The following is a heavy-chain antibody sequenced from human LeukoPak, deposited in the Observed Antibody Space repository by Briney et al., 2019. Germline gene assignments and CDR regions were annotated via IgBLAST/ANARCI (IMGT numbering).Heavy chain of an antibody. CDR2: IYYSGST. V-gene: IGHV4-31*03. CDR1: GGSISSGGYY. Sequence: SETLSLTCTVSGGSISSGGYYWSWIRQHPGKGLEWIGYIYYSGSTYYNPSLKSRVTISVDTSKNQFSLKLSSVTAADTAVYYCARRRVGYNFDYWGQGTLVTVSS. J-gene: IGHJ4*02. CDR3: ARRRVGYNFDY. D-gene: IGHD5-24*01.